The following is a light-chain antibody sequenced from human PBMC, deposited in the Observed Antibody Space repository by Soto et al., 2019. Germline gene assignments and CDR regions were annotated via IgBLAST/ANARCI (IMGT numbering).Light chain of an antibody. Sequence: EIVLTQSPGTLSLSPGERATLSCRASQSVSSSYLAWYQQKPGQAPRLLIYGASSRATGIPDRFRGSGSGTDFTLTISSLEPEDSAVYYCQQYGSLSWTFGQGTKVDIK. V-gene: IGKV3-20*01. CDR2: GAS. CDR1: QSVSSSY. CDR3: QQYGSLSWT. J-gene: IGKJ1*01.